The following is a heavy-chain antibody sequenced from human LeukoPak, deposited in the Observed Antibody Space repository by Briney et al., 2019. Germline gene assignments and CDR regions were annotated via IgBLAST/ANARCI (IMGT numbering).Heavy chain of an antibody. J-gene: IGHJ4*02. V-gene: IGHV4-59*08. CDR2: IYNSGST. D-gene: IGHD5-12*01. CDR3: ARQGGYASPFDY. Sequence: PSETQSLTCTVPGGSISSYYWSWIRQPPGKGLEWIGNIYNSGSTNYNPSLKSRVTISVDSSKKQFSLKLISVTAADTAVYYCARQGGYASPFDYWGQGTLVTVSS. CDR1: GGSISSYY.